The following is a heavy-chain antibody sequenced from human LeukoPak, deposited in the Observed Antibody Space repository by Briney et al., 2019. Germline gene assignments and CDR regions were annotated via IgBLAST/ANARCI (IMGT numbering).Heavy chain of an antibody. J-gene: IGHJ6*03. CDR3: ARFVIYYYYYYMDV. V-gene: IGHV3-7*01. CDR2: IKQDGSEK. CDR1: GFTFSSYW. Sequence: PGGSLRLSCAASGFTFSSYWMSWVRQAPGKGLEWVANIKQDGSEKYYVDSVKGRFTISRDNAKNSLYLQMNSLRAEDTAVYYCARFVIYYYYYYMDVWGKGTTVTVSS. D-gene: IGHD2-21*01.